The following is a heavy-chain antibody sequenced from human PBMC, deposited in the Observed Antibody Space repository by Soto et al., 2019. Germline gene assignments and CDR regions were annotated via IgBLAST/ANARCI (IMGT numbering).Heavy chain of an antibody. V-gene: IGHV1-18*01. CDR2: ISAYNGNT. CDR3: ARDRYYDFWSGPPAHYYYYGMDV. J-gene: IGHJ6*02. Sequence: QVQLVQSGAEVKKPGASVKVSCKASGYTFTSYGISWVRQAPGQGLEWMGWISAYNGNTNYAQKLQGRVTMTTDTSTSTAYMELRSLRSDDTAVYYCARDRYYDFWSGPPAHYYYYGMDVWGQGTTVTVSS. D-gene: IGHD3-3*01. CDR1: GYTFTSYG.